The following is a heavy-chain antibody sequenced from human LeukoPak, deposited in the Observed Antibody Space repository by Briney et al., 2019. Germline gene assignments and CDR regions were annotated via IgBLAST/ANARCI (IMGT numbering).Heavy chain of an antibody. CDR3: AREDVPGGNYYNYAMDV. Sequence: SETLSLTCTVSGGSISSSSHYWSWIRQPPGKGLEWIGYIYSSGYTNYNPSLKSRVTISVDTSKNQFSLRLSSVTAADTAIYYCAREDVPGGNYYNYAMDVWGQGTTVTVSS. CDR2: IYSSGYT. J-gene: IGHJ6*02. D-gene: IGHD2-2*01. V-gene: IGHV4-61*01. CDR1: GGSISSSSHY.